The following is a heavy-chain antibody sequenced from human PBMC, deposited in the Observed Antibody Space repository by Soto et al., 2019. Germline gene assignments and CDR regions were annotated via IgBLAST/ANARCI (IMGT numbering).Heavy chain of an antibody. J-gene: IGHJ4*02. CDR1: GFTFSSYA. CDR2: ISGSGVST. CDR3: AKGCRRNTAMVNLCY. D-gene: IGHD5-18*01. V-gene: IGHV3-23*01. Sequence: PGGSLILSCAASGFTFSSYAMSWVRQAPGKGLEWVSAISGSGVSTYYADSLKVRVTIPRDNSKNTLYLQMNSLRAEDTAVYYCAKGCRRNTAMVNLCYGGQGTLVTVSS.